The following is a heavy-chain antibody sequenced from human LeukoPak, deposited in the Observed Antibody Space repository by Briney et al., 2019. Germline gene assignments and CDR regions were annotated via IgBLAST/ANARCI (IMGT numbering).Heavy chain of an antibody. CDR1: GGSISSGGYY. J-gene: IGHJ4*02. D-gene: IGHD6-13*01. CDR2: IYHSGST. V-gene: IGHV4-30-2*01. CDR3: AKRGSNTWSDFDY. Sequence: PSETLSLTCTVSGGSISSGGYYWSWIRQPPGKGLEWIGYIYHSGSTYYNPSLKSRVTISVDRSKNQFSLKLNSVTAADTAVYYCAKRGSNTWSDFDYWGQGTLVTVSS.